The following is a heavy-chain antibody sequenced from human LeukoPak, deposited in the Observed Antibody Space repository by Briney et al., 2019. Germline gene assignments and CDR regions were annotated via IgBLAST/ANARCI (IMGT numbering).Heavy chain of an antibody. Sequence: SVKVSCKASGYTFTSYGISWVRQAPGQGLEWMGRIIPIFGTANYAQKFQGRVTITTDESTSTAYMELSSLRSEDTAVYYCARGGYCSSTSCYLPFDYWGQGTLVTVSS. D-gene: IGHD2-2*01. CDR3: ARGGYCSSTSCYLPFDY. CDR1: GYTFTSYG. CDR2: IIPIFGTA. V-gene: IGHV1-69*05. J-gene: IGHJ4*02.